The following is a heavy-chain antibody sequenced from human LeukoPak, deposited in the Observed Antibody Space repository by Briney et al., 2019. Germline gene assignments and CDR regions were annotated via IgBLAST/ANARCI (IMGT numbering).Heavy chain of an antibody. Sequence: PSETLSLTCAVYGGSFSGYYWSWIRQPPGKGLEWIGEINHSGSTNYNPSLKSRVTISVDTSKNQFSLKLSSVTAADTAVHYCARVVRRAPDYWGQGTLVTVSS. V-gene: IGHV4-34*01. CDR2: INHSGST. J-gene: IGHJ4*02. D-gene: IGHD2-8*01. CDR3: ARVVRRAPDY. CDR1: GGSFSGYY.